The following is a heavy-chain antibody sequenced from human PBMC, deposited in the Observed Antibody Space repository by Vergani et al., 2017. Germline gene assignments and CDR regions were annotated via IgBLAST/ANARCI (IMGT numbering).Heavy chain of an antibody. CDR1: GGSFSGYY. D-gene: IGHD2-15*01. J-gene: IGHJ6*02. V-gene: IGHV4-34*11. CDR3: ARGGYCSGGSCAPRYYYGMDV. CDR2: IYYSGST. Sequence: QVQLQQWGAGLLKPSETLSLTCAVYGGSFSGYYWSWIRQPPGKGLEWIGYIYYSGSTNYNPSLKSRVTISVDTSKNQFSLKLSSVTAADTAVYYCARGGYCSGGSCAPRYYYGMDVWGQGTTVTVSS.